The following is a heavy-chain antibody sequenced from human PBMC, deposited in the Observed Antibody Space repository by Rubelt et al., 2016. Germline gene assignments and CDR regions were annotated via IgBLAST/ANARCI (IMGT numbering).Heavy chain of an antibody. CDR1: GGSISSYY. J-gene: IGHJ5*02. D-gene: IGHD6-13*01. Sequence: QVQLQESGPGLVKPSEALSLTCTVSGGSISSYYWSWIRQPAGKGLEWIGRIYPSGSTNYNPSLKSRVTMSVDTSKNQFSLKLTSVTAADTAVYYCARGGAAAGPFDPWGQGTLVTVSS. CDR3: ARGGAAAGPFDP. CDR2: IYPSGST. V-gene: IGHV4-4*07.